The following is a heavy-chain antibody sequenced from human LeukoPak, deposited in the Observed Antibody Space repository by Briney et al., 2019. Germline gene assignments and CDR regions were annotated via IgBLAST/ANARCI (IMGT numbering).Heavy chain of an antibody. CDR1: GFTFSSYG. CDR2: IRYDGSNK. J-gene: IGHJ3*02. D-gene: IGHD6-13*01. V-gene: IGHV3-30*02. CDR3: AEDPNMGSSWYDDAFDI. Sequence: AGGSLRLSCAASGFTFSSYGMHWVRQAPGKGLEWVAFIRYDGSNKYYADSVKGRFTISRDNSKNTLYLQMNSLRAEDTAVYYCAEDPNMGSSWYDDAFDIWGQGTMVTVSS.